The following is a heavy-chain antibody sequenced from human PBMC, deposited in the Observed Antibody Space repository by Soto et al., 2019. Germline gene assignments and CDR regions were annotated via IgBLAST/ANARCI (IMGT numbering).Heavy chain of an antibody. D-gene: IGHD3-3*01. J-gene: IGHJ6*02. V-gene: IGHV1-69*06. CDR2: IIPIFGTA. CDR1: GGTFSSYA. CDR3: ATKVVLRFLEWLLPNYYYGMDV. Sequence: SVQISCKASGGTFSSYAISWVRQAPVQGLEWMGGIIPIFGTANYAQKFQGRVTITADKSTSTAYMELSSLRSEDTAVYYCATKVVLRFLEWLLPNYYYGMDVWGQGTTVTVSS.